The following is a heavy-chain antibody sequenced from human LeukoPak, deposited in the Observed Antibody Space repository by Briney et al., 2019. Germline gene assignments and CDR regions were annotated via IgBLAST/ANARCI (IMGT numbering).Heavy chain of an antibody. Sequence: GGSLRLSCAASGFTFSSYGMSWVRQAPEKGLEWVANIKEDGSKKYYADSVKGRFTISRDNSKKSLYLQMNSLRAEDTALYYSATAHSWDPWGQGTLVTVSS. CDR2: IKEDGSKK. CDR1: GFTFSSYG. V-gene: IGHV3-7*01. J-gene: IGHJ5*02. D-gene: IGHD2-15*01. CDR3: ATAHSWDP.